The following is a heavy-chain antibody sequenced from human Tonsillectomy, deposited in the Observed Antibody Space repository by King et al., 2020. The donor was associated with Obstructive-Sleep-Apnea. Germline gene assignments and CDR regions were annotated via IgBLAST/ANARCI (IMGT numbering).Heavy chain of an antibody. D-gene: IGHD5-18*01. Sequence: VQLVESGGGLVQPGGSLRLSCAASGFTFSRYAMSWGRQAPGKGLDWGSTISCSGGNTYYADSVKGRFTISRDNSKNTLYLQMNSLRAEDTAVYYCAKGRGYNYPNWYFDFWGRGTLVTVSS. V-gene: IGHV3-23*04. J-gene: IGHJ2*01. CDR2: ISCSGGNT. CDR1: GFTFSRYA. CDR3: AKGRGYNYPNWYFDF.